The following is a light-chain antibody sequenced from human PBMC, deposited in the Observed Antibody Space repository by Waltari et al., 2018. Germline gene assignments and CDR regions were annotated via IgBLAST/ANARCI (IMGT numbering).Light chain of an antibody. CDR3: QEYKTYRT. V-gene: IGKV1-5*03. J-gene: IGKJ1*01. CDR1: QSIERW. Sequence: DIQMNQSPSTLSASVGERSTIPCRASQSIERWLAWYQQKPGKAPKRLIYKTSTLESGVASRFSGSGYGTEFTLTISSLQPDDLATYYCQEYKTYRTFGQGTKVEIK. CDR2: KTS.